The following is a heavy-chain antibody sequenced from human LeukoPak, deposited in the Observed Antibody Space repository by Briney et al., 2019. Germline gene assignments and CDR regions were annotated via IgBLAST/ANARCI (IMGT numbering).Heavy chain of an antibody. CDR3: ARSGAVAGTFHYGMDV. CDR1: GSSFTSYW. Sequence: GASLQISCKGSGSSFTSYWISWVRQLPGKGLEWMGRIDPSDSYTDYSPSFQGHVTISADKSISTAYLQWSSLKASDTAMYYSARSGAVAGTFHYGMDVWGKGTTVTVSS. D-gene: IGHD6-19*01. CDR2: IDPSDSYT. J-gene: IGHJ6*04. V-gene: IGHV5-10-1*01.